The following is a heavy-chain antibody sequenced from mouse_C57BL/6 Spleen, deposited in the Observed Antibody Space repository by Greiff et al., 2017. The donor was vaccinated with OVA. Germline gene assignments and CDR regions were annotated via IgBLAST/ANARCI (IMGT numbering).Heavy chain of an antibody. D-gene: IGHD3-2*02. CDR2: IYPGDGDT. CDR3: AMAAQATGFAY. J-gene: IGHJ3*01. CDR1: GYAFSSSW. V-gene: IGHV1-82*01. Sequence: VQLVESGPELVKPGASVKISCKASGYAFSSSWMNWVKQRPGKGLEWIGRIYPGDGDTNYNGKFKGKATLTADKSSSTAYMQLSSLTSEDSAVYFCAMAAQATGFAYWGQGTLVTVSA.